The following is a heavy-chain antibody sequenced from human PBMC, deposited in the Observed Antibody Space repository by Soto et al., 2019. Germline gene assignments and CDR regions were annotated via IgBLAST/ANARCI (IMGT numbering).Heavy chain of an antibody. CDR1: GYTFTSYD. Sequence: QVQLVQSGAEVKKPGASVKVSCKASGYTFTSYDINWVRQATGQGLEWMGWMNPNSGNTGYAQKFQGRVTMTRNTSISTTYMELSSLRSEDTAVYYCARWPDGYYYYGMDVWGQGTTVTVSS. CDR3: ARWPDGYYYYGMDV. V-gene: IGHV1-8*01. CDR2: MNPNSGNT. J-gene: IGHJ6*02.